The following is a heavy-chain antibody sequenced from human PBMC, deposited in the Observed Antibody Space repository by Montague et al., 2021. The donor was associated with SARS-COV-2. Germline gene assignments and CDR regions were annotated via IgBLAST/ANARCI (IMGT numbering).Heavy chain of an antibody. V-gene: IGHV3-23*03. J-gene: IGHJ6*02. D-gene: IGHD5-18*01. CDR3: VSRYSLSPSYYGLDV. CDR1: GFTFYNYA. CDR2: IYGGGIST. Sequence: SLRLSCAASGFTFYNYAMSWVRQAPDKGLEWVAVIYGGGISTYYADSVKGRFTIFRDNSKDTLYLGMNSLRAEDTAVYYCVSRYSLSPSYYGLDVWGQGTTVTVSS.